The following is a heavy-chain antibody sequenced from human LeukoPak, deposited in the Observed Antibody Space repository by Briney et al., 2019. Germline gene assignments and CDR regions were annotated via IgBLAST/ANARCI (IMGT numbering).Heavy chain of an antibody. V-gene: IGHV3-7*01. J-gene: IGHJ4*02. Sequence: GGSLRLSCVASGFPFSSYWMTWVRQAPGKGLEWVANIKQDGSKKSYVDSVKGRFTISRDNSKNTLYLQMNSLRAEDTAVYYCARESTGYYWGQGTLVTVSS. D-gene: IGHD5/OR15-5a*01. CDR3: ARESTGYY. CDR2: IKQDGSKK. CDR1: GFPFSSYW.